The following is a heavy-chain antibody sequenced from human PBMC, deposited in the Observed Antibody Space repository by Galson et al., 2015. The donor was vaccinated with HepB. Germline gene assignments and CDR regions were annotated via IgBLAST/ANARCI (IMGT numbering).Heavy chain of an antibody. D-gene: IGHD3-10*01. Sequence: SLRLSCAASGFTFSSYAMSWVRQAPGKGLEWVSAISGSGGSTYYADSVKGRFTISRDNSKNTLYLQMNSLRAEDTAVYYCAKTPSHITMVRGYYFDYWGQGTLVTVSS. CDR3: AKTPSHITMVRGYYFDY. J-gene: IGHJ4*02. V-gene: IGHV3-23*01. CDR1: GFTFSSYA. CDR2: ISGSGGST.